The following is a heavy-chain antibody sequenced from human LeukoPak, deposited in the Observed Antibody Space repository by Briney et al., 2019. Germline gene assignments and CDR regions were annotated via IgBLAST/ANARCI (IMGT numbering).Heavy chain of an antibody. V-gene: IGHV3-30*04. CDR3: ARDRDGYYY. CDR1: GFTFSSYA. D-gene: IGHD5-24*01. Sequence: GRSLRLSCAASGFTFSSYAMHWVRQAPGKGLEWVAVISYDGSNKYYADSVKGRFTISRDNAKNSLYLQMNSLRAEDTAVYYCARDRDGYYYWGQGTLVTVSS. J-gene: IGHJ4*02. CDR2: ISYDGSNK.